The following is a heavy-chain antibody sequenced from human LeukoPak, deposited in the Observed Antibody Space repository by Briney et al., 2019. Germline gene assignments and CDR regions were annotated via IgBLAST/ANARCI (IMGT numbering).Heavy chain of an antibody. D-gene: IGHD3-16*01. Sequence: NPSETLSLTCTVSGGSISSGGYYWSWIRQPPGKGLEWIGYIYYSGSTNYNPSLKSRVTISVDTSKNQFSLKLSSVTAADTAVYYCARVWEENYFDYWGQGTLVTVSS. J-gene: IGHJ4*02. V-gene: IGHV4-61*08. CDR2: IYYSGST. CDR1: GGSISSGGYY. CDR3: ARVWEENYFDY.